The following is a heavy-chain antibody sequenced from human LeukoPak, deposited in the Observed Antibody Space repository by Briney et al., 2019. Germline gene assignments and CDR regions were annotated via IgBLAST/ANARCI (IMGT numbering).Heavy chain of an antibody. CDR3: ATYRQVLLPFES. V-gene: IGHV3-53*01. J-gene: IGHJ4*02. CDR1: GFTVSSSY. D-gene: IGHD2-8*02. Sequence: PGGSLRLSCAASGFTVSSSYMSWVRQAPGKGLEWVSVIYSGGSTYYADSVRGRFTISRDNSKSTLSLQMNSLRAEDTAIYYCATYRQVLLPFESWGQGTLVTVSS. CDR2: IYSGGST.